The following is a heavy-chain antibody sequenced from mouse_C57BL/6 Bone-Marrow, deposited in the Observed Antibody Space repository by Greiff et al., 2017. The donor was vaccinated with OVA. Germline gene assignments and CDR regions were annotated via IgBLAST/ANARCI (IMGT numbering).Heavy chain of an antibody. CDR1: GYTFTSYW. D-gene: IGHD2-3*01. V-gene: IGHV1-69*01. CDR2: IDPSDSDT. Sequence: QVQLKQPGAELVMPGASVKLSCKASGYTFTSYWMHWVKQRPGQGLEWIGEIDPSDSDTNYNQKFKGKSTLTVDKSSSTAYMQLSSLTSEDSAVYYCARRGQMAWFAYWGQGTLVTVSA. J-gene: IGHJ3*01. CDR3: ARRGQMAWFAY.